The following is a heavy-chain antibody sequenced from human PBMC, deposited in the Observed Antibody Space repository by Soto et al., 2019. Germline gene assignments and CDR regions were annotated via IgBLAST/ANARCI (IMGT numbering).Heavy chain of an antibody. CDR3: ARDGGIAAAGPFDY. J-gene: IGHJ4*02. Sequence: PGGSLRLSCAASGFTFSSYAMHWVRQAPGKGLEYVSAISSNGGSTYYANSVKGRFTISRDNSKNTLYLQMGSLRAEDMAVYYCARDGGIAAAGPFDYWGQGTLVTVSS. CDR1: GFTFSSYA. CDR2: ISSNGGST. D-gene: IGHD6-13*01. V-gene: IGHV3-64*01.